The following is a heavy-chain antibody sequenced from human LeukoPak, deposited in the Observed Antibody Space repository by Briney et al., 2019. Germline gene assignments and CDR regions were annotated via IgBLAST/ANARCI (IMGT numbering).Heavy chain of an antibody. D-gene: IGHD6-13*01. CDR2: INPNTGDT. V-gene: IGHV1-2*02. Sequence: ASVKVSCKASGYTFTGYHMHWVRQAPGQGLEWMGWINPNTGDTNYAQKFQGRVTMTRDTSISTAYMELSRLRSDDTAVYYCARGSRSSSWYFLDYWGQGTLVTVSS. CDR1: GYTFTGYH. J-gene: IGHJ4*02. CDR3: ARGSRSSSWYFLDY.